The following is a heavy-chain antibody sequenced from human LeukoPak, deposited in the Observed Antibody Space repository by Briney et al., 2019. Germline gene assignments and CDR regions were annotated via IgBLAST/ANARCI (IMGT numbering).Heavy chain of an antibody. CDR3: ARGRWQWLARSYYYGMDV. Sequence: SETLSLTCAVYGGSFSGYYWSWIRQPPGKGLEWIGEINHSGSTNYNPSLKSRVTISVDTSKNQFSLKLSSVTAADTAVYYCARGRWQWLARSYYYGMDVWGQGTTVTVSS. CDR2: INHSGST. D-gene: IGHD6-19*01. J-gene: IGHJ6*02. CDR1: GGSFSGYY. V-gene: IGHV4-34*01.